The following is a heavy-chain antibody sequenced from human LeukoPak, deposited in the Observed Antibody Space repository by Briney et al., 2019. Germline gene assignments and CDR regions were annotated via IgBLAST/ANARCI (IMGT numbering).Heavy chain of an antibody. CDR1: GFTVSSNY. J-gene: IGHJ4*02. V-gene: IGHV3-11*04. CDR2: ISSSGSTI. CDR3: ARDLGCSSTSCYDRTFDY. D-gene: IGHD2-2*01. Sequence: GGSLRLSCAASGFTVSSNYMSWIRQAPGKGLEWVSYISSSGSTIYYAESVKGRFTISRDNAKNSLYLQMNSLRAEDTAVYYCARDLGCSSTSCYDRTFDYWGQGTLVTVSS.